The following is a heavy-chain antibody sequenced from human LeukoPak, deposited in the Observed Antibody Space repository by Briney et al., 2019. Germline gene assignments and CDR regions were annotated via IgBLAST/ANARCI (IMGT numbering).Heavy chain of an antibody. D-gene: IGHD5-24*01. CDR3: TRPQDGYNSVDF. CDR1: ALSFATTW. J-gene: IGHJ4*02. Sequence: PGPSLRLAGSPAALSFATTWVRWGRPAPGQGLVSVSRINSDGSSRSYAASVKGRFTISRDNAKNTLYLQMDSLSAEDTAVYYCTRPQDGYNSVDFWGQGTLVTVSS. V-gene: IGHV3-74*01. CDR2: INSDGSSR.